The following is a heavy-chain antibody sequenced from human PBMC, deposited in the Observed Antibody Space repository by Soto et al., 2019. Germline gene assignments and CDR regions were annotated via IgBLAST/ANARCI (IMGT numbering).Heavy chain of an antibody. D-gene: IGHD3-3*01. Sequence: QLQLQESGPGLVKPSETLSLTCTVSGGSISSSSHYWAWIRQPPGKGLEWIGSIYYSGTTYDNPSLKSRVTISVDTSKNQFSLSLSSVTAADTAVYFCARERFLEWLLYTEGYFDSWGPGTLVTVSS. CDR2: IYYSGTT. CDR1: GGSISSSSHY. CDR3: ARERFLEWLLYTEGYFDS. J-gene: IGHJ4*02. V-gene: IGHV4-39*02.